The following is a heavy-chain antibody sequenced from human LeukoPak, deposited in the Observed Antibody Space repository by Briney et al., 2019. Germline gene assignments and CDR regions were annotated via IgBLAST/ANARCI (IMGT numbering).Heavy chain of an antibody. J-gene: IGHJ4*02. CDR3: TSDRGTSFDS. CDR1: GIIFTNAW. CDR2: VKRRTDSGTT. Sequence: PGGSLRLSCAASGIIFTNAWMSWVRQAPGKGLEWVGRVKRRTDSGTTDYAAPVKGRFTISRDDSKRTLHLQMNSLKTEDTAVYYCTSDRGTSFDSWGQGTLVTVSS. D-gene: IGHD1-14*01. V-gene: IGHV3-15*01.